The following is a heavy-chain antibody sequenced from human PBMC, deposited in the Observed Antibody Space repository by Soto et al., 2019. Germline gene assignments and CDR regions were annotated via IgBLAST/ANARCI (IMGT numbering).Heavy chain of an antibody. CDR2: IYYSGST. CDR1: GGSISSSSYY. Sequence: QLQLQESGPGLVKPSETLSLTCTVSGGSISSSSYYWGWIRQPPGKGLEWIGSIYYSGSTYYNPSLKSRVTISVDTSKNQFSLKLSSVTAADTAVYYWARSMTTVVTLDYWGQGTLVTVSS. J-gene: IGHJ4*02. D-gene: IGHD4-17*01. CDR3: ARSMTTVVTLDY. V-gene: IGHV4-39*01.